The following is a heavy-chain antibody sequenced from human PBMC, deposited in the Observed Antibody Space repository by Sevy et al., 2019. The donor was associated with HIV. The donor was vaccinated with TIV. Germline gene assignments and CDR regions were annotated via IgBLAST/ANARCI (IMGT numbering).Heavy chain of an antibody. Sequence: SETLSLTCTVSGGSISRSYWSWIRQPPGKGLEWIADIYSTGSTNYNPSLKSRVIMSIDTSKNQFSLKLTSVTAADTATYYCARDRVQAAGHFDYWGRGTLVTVSS. V-gene: IGHV4-59*01. J-gene: IGHJ4*02. CDR2: IYSTGST. CDR3: ARDRVQAAGHFDY. CDR1: GGSISRSY. D-gene: IGHD6-13*01.